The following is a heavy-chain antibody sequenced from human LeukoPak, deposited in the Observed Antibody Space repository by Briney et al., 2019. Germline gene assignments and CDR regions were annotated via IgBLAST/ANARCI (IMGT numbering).Heavy chain of an antibody. V-gene: IGHV4-39*01. CDR2: IYYSGST. CDR1: GGSISSSSYY. J-gene: IGHJ4*02. Sequence: SETLSLTCTVSGGSISSSSYYWGWIRQPPGKGLEWIGSIYYSGSTYYNPSLKSRVTISVDTSKNQFSLKLSSVTAADTAVYYCARLPANSNFDYWGQGTLVTVSS. D-gene: IGHD4/OR15-4a*01. CDR3: ARLPANSNFDY.